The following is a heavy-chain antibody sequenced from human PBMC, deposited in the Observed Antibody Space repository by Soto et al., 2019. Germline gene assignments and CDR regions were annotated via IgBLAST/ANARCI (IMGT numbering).Heavy chain of an antibody. D-gene: IGHD3-22*01. Sequence: GGSLRLSCAASGFTFSSYWMSWVRQAPGKGLEWVANIKQDGSEKYYVDSAKGRFTISRDNAKNSLYLQMNSLRAEDTAVYYCAREYYYASSGPRFDPWGQGTLVTVSS. CDR2: IKQDGSEK. J-gene: IGHJ5*02. CDR1: GFTFSSYW. CDR3: AREYYYASSGPRFDP. V-gene: IGHV3-7*03.